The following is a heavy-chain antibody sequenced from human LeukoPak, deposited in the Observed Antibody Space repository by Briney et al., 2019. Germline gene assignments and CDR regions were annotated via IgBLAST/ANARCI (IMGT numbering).Heavy chain of an antibody. Sequence: PSETLSLTCTVPGGSISSYYWSWIRQPPGKGLEWIGYIYYSGSTNYNPSLKSRVTISVDTSKNQFSLKLSSVTPEDTAVYYCARGTYSSSQYYYGMDVWGQGTTVTVSS. D-gene: IGHD6-13*01. CDR3: ARGTYSSSQYYYGMDV. V-gene: IGHV4-59*12. CDR1: GGSISSYY. J-gene: IGHJ6*02. CDR2: IYYSGST.